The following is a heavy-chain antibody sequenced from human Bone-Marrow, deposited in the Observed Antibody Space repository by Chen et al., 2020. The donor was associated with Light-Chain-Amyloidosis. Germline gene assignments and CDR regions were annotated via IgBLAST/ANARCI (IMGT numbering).Heavy chain of an antibody. D-gene: IGHD3-10*01. CDR3: AKDFHFGSGTSHGALDI. J-gene: IGHJ3*02. CDR2: ISWNSDDI. Sequence: EVQLVESGGDLVQPGRSLRLSCIACGFTFVDYAIHWVRQVPGKGLEWVSVISWNSDDIGYADSVKGRFIISRDNAKNSLDLQMNSLRVEDTALYYCAKDFHFGSGTSHGALDIWGRGTMVTVSS. V-gene: IGHV3-9*01. CDR1: GFTFVDYA.